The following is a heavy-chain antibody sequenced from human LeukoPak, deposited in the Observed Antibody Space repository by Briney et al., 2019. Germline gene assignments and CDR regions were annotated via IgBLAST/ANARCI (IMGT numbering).Heavy chain of an antibody. CDR2: ISSSSSYI. CDR1: GFTFSSYS. D-gene: IGHD6-13*01. CDR3: ARESSSSWYGMDV. J-gene: IGHJ6*02. V-gene: IGHV3-21*01. Sequence: PGGSLRLSCAASGFTFSSYSMNWVRQAPGKGLEWVSSISSSSSYIYYADSVKGRFTISRDNAKNSLYLQMNSLRAEDTAVYYCARESSSSWYGMDVWGQGTTVTASS.